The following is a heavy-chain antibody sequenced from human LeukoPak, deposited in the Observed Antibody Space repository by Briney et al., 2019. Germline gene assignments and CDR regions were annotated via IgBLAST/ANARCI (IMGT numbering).Heavy chain of an antibody. V-gene: IGHV1-69*06. D-gene: IGHD6-19*01. J-gene: IGHJ4*02. CDR2: IIPIFATS. CDR1: GGTFGSYA. CDR3: ARGSRTGWYYFDY. Sequence: SVKVSCKASGGTFGSYAFSWVRQAPGQGLEWMGGIIPIFATSNYAHKFQGRVTITADTSTSTAYMELSSLISDDTAVYYCARGSRTGWYYFDYWGQGTLVTVSS.